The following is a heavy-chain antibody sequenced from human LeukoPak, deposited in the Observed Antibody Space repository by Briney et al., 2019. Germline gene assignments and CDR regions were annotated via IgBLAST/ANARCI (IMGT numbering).Heavy chain of an antibody. CDR1: GGSVSGYY. J-gene: IGHJ4*02. Sequence: SETLSLTCTVSGGSVSGYYWSWIRQPPGKGLEWIGYIYYSGNTKYNPSLKSRVTMSVDTSKNQFSLRLSSVTAADTAVYYCARHNYYDNSGYYPLGYWGQGTLVTVSS. CDR2: IYYSGNT. D-gene: IGHD3-22*01. V-gene: IGHV4-59*08. CDR3: ARHNYYDNSGYYPLGY.